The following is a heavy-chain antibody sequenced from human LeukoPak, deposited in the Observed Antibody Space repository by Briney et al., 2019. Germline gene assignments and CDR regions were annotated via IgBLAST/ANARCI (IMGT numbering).Heavy chain of an antibody. D-gene: IGHD6-6*01. CDR1: GGTFSSYA. J-gene: IGHJ4*02. CDR3: AKGEVEYSSSSARFYYFDY. V-gene: IGHV1-69*04. Sequence: SVKVSCKASGGTFSSYAISWVRQAPGQGLEWMGRIIPILGIANYAQKFQGRVTITADKSTSTAYMELSSLRAEDTAVYYCAKGEVEYSSSSARFYYFDYWGQGTLVTVSS. CDR2: IIPILGIA.